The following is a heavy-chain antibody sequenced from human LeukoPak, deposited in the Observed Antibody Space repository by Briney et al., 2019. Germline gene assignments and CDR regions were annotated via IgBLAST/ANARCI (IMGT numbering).Heavy chain of an antibody. V-gene: IGHV3-30*18. CDR2: ISYDGSNK. D-gene: IGHD5-18*01. CDR1: GFTFSSYG. CDR3: AKDKAWIQLVDY. Sequence: GGSLRLSCAASGFTFSSYGMHWVRQAPGKGLEWVAVISYDGSNKYYADSVKGRFTISRDNSKNTLYLQMNSLRAEDTAVYYCAKDKAWIQLVDYWGQGTLVTVSS. J-gene: IGHJ4*02.